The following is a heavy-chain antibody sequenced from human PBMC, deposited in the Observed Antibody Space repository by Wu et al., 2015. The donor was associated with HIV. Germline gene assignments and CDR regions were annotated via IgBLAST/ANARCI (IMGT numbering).Heavy chain of an antibody. V-gene: IGHV1-24*01. CDR2: FDPEDGET. CDR1: GYTLTELS. Sequence: QVQLVQSGAEVKKPGASVKVSCKVSGYTLTELSMHWVRQAPGKGLEWMGGFDPEDGETIYAQKFQGRVTMTEDTSTDTAYMELSSLRSEDTAVYYCATDGHYSNSARWYFDYWGQGTLVTVSS. D-gene: IGHD4-11*01. CDR3: ATDGHYSNSARWYFDY. J-gene: IGHJ4*02.